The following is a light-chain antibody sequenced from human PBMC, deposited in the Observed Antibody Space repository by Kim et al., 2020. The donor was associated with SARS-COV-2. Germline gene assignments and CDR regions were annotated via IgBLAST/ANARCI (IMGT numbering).Light chain of an antibody. CDR3: QQLSSFPVT. CDR2: AAS. CDR1: IDSH. V-gene: IGKV1-9*01. Sequence: IDSHLAWYQQKVGEAPKVMIYAASTLQSGVPSRFRGSGTGTEFTLTINNLQPEDFATYYCQQLSSFPVTFGGGTKVDIK. J-gene: IGKJ4*01.